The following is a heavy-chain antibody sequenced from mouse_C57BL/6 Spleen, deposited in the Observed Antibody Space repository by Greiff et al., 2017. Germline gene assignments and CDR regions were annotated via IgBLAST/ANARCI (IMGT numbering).Heavy chain of an antibody. V-gene: IGHV1-55*01. D-gene: IGHD2-5*01. CDR2: IYPGSGST. Sequence: QVQLQQSGAELVKPGASVKMSCKASGYTFTSYWITWVKQRPGQGLEWIGDIYPGSGSTNYNEKFKSKATLTVDTSSSTAYMQLSSLTSEDSAVYYCARGESYYSNPFAYWGQGTLVTVSA. J-gene: IGHJ3*01. CDR1: GYTFTSYW. CDR3: ARGESYYSNPFAY.